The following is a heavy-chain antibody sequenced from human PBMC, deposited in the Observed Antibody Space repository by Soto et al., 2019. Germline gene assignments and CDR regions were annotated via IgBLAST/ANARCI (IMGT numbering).Heavy chain of an antibody. CDR1: GGTFSSYT. J-gene: IGHJ4*02. V-gene: IGHV1-69*02. D-gene: IGHD5-18*01. CDR2: IIPILGIA. Sequence: QVQLVQSGAEVKKPGSSVKVSCKASGGTFSSYTISWVRQAPGQGLEWMGRIIPILGIANYAQKFQGRVTITADKSTSTAYMELSSLRSEDTAVYYCASAGPTKYSYGSLPLRWWGQGTLVTVSS. CDR3: ASAGPTKYSYGSLPLRW.